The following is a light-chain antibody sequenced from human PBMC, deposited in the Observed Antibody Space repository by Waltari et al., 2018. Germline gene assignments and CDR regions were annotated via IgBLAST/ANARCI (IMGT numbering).Light chain of an antibody. Sequence: SFVLTQPPSVSVAPGQTARITCGGDNVGSKSVHWYQQKPGRAPVLVVYEDSDRPSGIPERFSGSKAGNTATLTISRVEAGDEADYYCQVWDNINNHVIFGGGTKLTVL. CDR1: NVGSKS. V-gene: IGLV3-21*02. J-gene: IGLJ2*01. CDR2: EDS. CDR3: QVWDNINNHVI.